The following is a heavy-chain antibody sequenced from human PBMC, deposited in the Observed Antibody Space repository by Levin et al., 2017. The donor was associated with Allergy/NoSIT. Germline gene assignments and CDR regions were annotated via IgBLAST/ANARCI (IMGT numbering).Heavy chain of an antibody. D-gene: IGHD1-1*01. J-gene: IGHJ6*02. V-gene: IGHV3-30*18. CDR3: AKTFYTTAWSAMDV. Sequence: GESLKISCAASEFTFSGYAIHWVRQAPGKGLEWVTVISHDGTNKYYGDSVKGRFAISRDNSKNTVYLQMNSLRADDTAVYYYAKTFYTTAWSAMDVWGQGTTVTVSS. CDR1: EFTFSGYA. CDR2: ISHDGTNK.